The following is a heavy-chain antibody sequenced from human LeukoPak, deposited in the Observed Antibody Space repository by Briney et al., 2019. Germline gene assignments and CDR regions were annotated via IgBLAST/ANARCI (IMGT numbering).Heavy chain of an antibody. V-gene: IGHV3-21*01. Sequence: GGSLRLSCAASGFTFSSYSMNWVRQAPGKGLEWVSSISSSSSYIYYADSVKGRFTISRDNAKNSLYLQMNSLRAEDTAVYYCASYCSSTSCPGHAEYFQHWGQGTLITVSS. CDR2: ISSSSSYI. J-gene: IGHJ1*01. D-gene: IGHD2-2*01. CDR1: GFTFSSYS. CDR3: ASYCSSTSCPGHAEYFQH.